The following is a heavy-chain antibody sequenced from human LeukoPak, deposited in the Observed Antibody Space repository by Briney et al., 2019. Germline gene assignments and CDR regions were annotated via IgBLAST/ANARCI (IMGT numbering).Heavy chain of an antibody. CDR1: GFSLDKAW. V-gene: IGHV3-15*01. CDR3: TTDDHTFYFDSDSYFYSYIDY. D-gene: IGHD3-22*01. J-gene: IGHJ4*02. Sequence: SGGSLRLSCVASGFSLDKAWMTWVRQAPGKGLEWVGHVKSKTEGATRDYAAPVKGRFTISTDDSTNTVYLQMNSLKAEDTAVYFCTTDDHTFYFDSDSYFYSYIDYWGPGTLVTVSS. CDR2: VKSKTEGATR.